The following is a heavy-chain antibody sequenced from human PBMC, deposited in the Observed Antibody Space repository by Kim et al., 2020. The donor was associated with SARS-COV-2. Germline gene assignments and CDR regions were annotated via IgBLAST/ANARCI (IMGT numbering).Heavy chain of an antibody. Sequence: NYSPSFQGHVTISADKSISTAYLQWSSLKASDTAMYYCASSLSGPDAFDIWGQGTMVTVSS. CDR3: ASSLSGPDAFDI. V-gene: IGHV5-10-1*01. J-gene: IGHJ3*02. D-gene: IGHD6-19*01.